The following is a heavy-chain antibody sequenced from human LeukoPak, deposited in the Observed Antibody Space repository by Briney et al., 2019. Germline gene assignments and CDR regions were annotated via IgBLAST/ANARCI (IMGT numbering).Heavy chain of an antibody. CDR2: IYYSGST. J-gene: IGHJ4*02. V-gene: IGHV4-59*01. D-gene: IGHD2-15*01. CDR1: GGSISSYY. Sequence: PSETLSLTCTVSGGSISSYYWSWIRQPPGKGLEWIGYIYYSGSTNYNPSLKSRVTISVDTSKNQFSLKLSSVTAADTAVYYCVRTLCSGGSCYCDYWGQGTLVTVSS. CDR3: VRTLCSGGSCYCDY.